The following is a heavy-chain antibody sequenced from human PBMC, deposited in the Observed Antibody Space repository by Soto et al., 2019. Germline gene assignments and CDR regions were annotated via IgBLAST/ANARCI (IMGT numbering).Heavy chain of an antibody. D-gene: IGHD5-18*01. Sequence: ASVKVSCKASGGTFSSYAISWVRQAPGQGLEWMGGIIPIFGTANYAQKFQGRVTITADESTSTAYMELSSLRSEDTAVYYCARVLQYSYGPRYYFDYWGQGTLVTVSS. J-gene: IGHJ4*02. V-gene: IGHV1-69*13. CDR3: ARVLQYSYGPRYYFDY. CDR2: IIPIFGTA. CDR1: GGTFSSYA.